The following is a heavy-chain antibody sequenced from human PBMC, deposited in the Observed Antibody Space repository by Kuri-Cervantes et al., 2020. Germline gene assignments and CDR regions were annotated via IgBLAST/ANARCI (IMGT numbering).Heavy chain of an antibody. CDR2: INPNSGGT. CDR3: ARKNLDSSGWYEEFDY. CDR1: GYTFTGYY. V-gene: IGHV1-2*02. J-gene: IGHJ4*02. D-gene: IGHD6-19*01. Sequence: ASVKVSCKASGYTFTGYYMHWVRQAPGQGLEWMGWINPNSGGTNYAQKFQGRVTMTRDTSISTAYIELSRLRSDDTAVYYCARKNLDSSGWYEEFDYWGQGTLVT.